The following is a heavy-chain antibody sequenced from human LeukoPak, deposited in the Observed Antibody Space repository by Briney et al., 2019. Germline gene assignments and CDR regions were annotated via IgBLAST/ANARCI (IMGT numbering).Heavy chain of an antibody. CDR2: IIPIFGTA. CDR3: ARESSGWYDGVDNWFDP. CDR1: GGTFSSYV. Sequence: ASVKVSCKASGGTFSSYVISWVRQAPGQGLEWMGGIIPIFGTANYAQKFQGRVTITADESTSTAYMELRSLRSDDTAVYYCARESSGWYDGVDNWFDPWGQGTQVTVSS. V-gene: IGHV1-69*13. D-gene: IGHD6-19*01. J-gene: IGHJ5*02.